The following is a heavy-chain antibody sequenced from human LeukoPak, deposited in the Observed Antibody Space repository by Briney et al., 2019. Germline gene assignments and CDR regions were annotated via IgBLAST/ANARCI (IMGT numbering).Heavy chain of an antibody. CDR2: TFYRGTT. Sequence: PSESLSLTCTVSGGSISSGGYYWSWFRQPPGKGLEWIEYTFYRGTTYYNPSLKSRVTISLDRSKNQFSLNMSSVTAADTAMYYGARGKGYDSPSGAFDIWGQGAMVTVSS. J-gene: IGHJ3*02. CDR3: ARGKGYDSPSGAFDI. V-gene: IGHV4-30-2*01. D-gene: IGHD3-9*01. CDR1: GGSISSGGYY.